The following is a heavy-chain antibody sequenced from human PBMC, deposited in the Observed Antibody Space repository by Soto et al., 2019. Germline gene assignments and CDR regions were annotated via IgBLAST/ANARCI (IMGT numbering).Heavy chain of an antibody. V-gene: IGHV3-30-3*01. CDR1: GFTFSSYA. J-gene: IGHJ4*02. Sequence: GGSLRLSCAASGFTFSSYAMHWVRQAPGKGLEWVAAISYDGSNKYYADSVKGRFTISRDNSKNTLYLQMNSLRAEDTAVYYCARDYGSGAPDYWGQGTLVTVSS. CDR2: ISYDGSNK. D-gene: IGHD6-19*01. CDR3: ARDYGSGAPDY.